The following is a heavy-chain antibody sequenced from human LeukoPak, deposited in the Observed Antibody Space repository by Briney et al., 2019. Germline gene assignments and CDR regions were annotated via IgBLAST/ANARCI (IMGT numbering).Heavy chain of an antibody. D-gene: IGHD4-17*01. CDR2: VKSDASST. CDR1: GFTFSGYW. J-gene: IGHJ3*02. V-gene: IGHV3-74*01. Sequence: GGSLRLSCAASGFTFSGYWMYWVRQAPGKGLVWVSGVKSDASSTYYADSVKGRFTISRDNAKNTLYLQMNSLRAEDTAVYYCARDTGRAFDIWGQGTTVTVSS. CDR3: ARDTGRAFDI.